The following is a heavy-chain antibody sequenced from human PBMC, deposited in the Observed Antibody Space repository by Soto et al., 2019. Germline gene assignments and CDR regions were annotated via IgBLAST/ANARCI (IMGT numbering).Heavy chain of an antibody. J-gene: IGHJ6*02. CDR2: IIPIFNAT. CDR3: AREDFDSEIYYGMDV. CDR1: GGTFSSYA. D-gene: IGHD3-3*01. Sequence: QVQLVQSGASVKKPGSSVKVSCKASGGTFSSYAISWVRQAPGQGLEWMGGIIPIFNATPYAQKFQGRVTITADEYTSTAYMELSSLRSEYTAVYYCAREDFDSEIYYGMDVWGQGTTVTVSS. V-gene: IGHV1-69*01.